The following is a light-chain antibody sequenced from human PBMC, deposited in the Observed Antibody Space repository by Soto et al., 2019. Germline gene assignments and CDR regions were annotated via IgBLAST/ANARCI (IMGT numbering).Light chain of an antibody. CDR3: QQSHKMPS. Sequence: DIAVTHSPYSLAASVGDRLTLTCRASRNVSISLNWYQHKPGKGPTLLIHATSNLQIGVPSRFSGSGSGTEFTLTISSLEPEDFGPCYSQQSHKMPSFGQGTRLEIK. CDR2: ATS. J-gene: IGKJ5*01. CDR1: RNVSIS. V-gene: IGKV1-39*01.